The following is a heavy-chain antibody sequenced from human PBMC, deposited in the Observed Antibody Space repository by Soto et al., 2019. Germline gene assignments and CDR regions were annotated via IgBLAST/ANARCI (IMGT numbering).Heavy chain of an antibody. V-gene: IGHV3-23*01. CDR1: GLTFSSHA. Sequence: EIQLLESGGGLAQPGGSLRLSCAASGLTFSSHAMNWVRQPPGKGLEWVSIISGAGSSTNYANSVKGRFTISRDNSKNTWYLQMSGLRAEDTAVDYCARRMGYPFDPWGQGTLVTVSS. D-gene: IGHD6-13*01. J-gene: IGHJ5*02. CDR3: ARRMGYPFDP. CDR2: ISGAGSST.